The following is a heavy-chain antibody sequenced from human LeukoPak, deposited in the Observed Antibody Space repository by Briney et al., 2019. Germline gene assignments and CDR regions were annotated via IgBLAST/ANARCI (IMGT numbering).Heavy chain of an antibody. CDR1: GFTFSDYY. D-gene: IGHD3-9*01. Sequence: PGGSLRLSCAASGFTFSDYYMSWIRQAPGKGLEWVSYISSSGSTIYYADSVKGRFTISRDNAKNSLYLQMNSLRAEDTAVYYCARDLYDILTGYLLNAFDIWGQGTMVTVSS. V-gene: IGHV3-11*04. CDR3: ARDLYDILTGYLLNAFDI. CDR2: ISSSGSTI. J-gene: IGHJ3*02.